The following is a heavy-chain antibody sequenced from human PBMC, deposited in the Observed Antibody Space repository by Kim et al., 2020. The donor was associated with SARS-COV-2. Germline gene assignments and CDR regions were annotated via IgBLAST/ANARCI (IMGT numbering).Heavy chain of an antibody. Sequence: GGSLRLSCAASGFTFSSYAMHWVRQAPGKGLEWVAVISYDGSNKYYADSVKGRFTISRDNSKNTLSLQMNSLRAEDTAVYYCARDRRLIIRIAAAGKAMARVLYGMDVWGQGTTVTVSS. CDR2: ISYDGSNK. CDR1: GFTFSSYA. D-gene: IGHD6-13*01. J-gene: IGHJ6*02. CDR3: ARDRRLIIRIAAAGKAMARVLYGMDV. V-gene: IGHV3-30*04.